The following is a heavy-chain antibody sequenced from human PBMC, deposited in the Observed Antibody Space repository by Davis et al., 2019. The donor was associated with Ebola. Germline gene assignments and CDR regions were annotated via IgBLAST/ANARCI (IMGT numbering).Heavy chain of an antibody. CDR1: EFTFGSYV. J-gene: IGHJ6*02. Sequence: GESLKISCEASEFTFGSYVMHWLRQAPGKGLEWVAVISYDGSNKYYEDSVKSRFTISSDNSKNTLYLQMNSMRAEYTAGYYCAKGDRMDVWGQGTTVTVSS. CDR3: AKGDRMDV. V-gene: IGHV3-30*18. CDR2: ISYDGSNK.